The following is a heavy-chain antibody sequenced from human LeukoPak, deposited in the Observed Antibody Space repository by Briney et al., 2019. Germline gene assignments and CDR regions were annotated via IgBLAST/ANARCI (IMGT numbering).Heavy chain of an antibody. CDR3: AVTLEWLKWGAFDI. V-gene: IGHV1-46*03. D-gene: IGHD3-3*01. Sequence: ASVKVSCKASGYTFPSYYMHWLRQAPGQGLEWMGIINPSGGSTSYAQKCQGRVTMTRDTYTSTVYMELSSLRSEDTAVYYCAVTLEWLKWGAFDIWGQGTMVTVSS. CDR1: GYTFPSYY. CDR2: INPSGGST. J-gene: IGHJ3*02.